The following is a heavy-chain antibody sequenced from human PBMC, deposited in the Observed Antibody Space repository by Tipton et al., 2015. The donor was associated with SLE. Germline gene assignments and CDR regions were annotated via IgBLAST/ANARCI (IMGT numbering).Heavy chain of an antibody. CDR2: IYYSGSTNNNPSGST. Sequence: TLSLTCTVSGGSISNYYWSWIRQPPGKGLEWIGFIYYSGSTNNNPSGSTNYNPSLKSRVTTSVDTSKNHVFLNLSSVTAADTAVYYCSRRGVGNHDMLPGYPGDGLDVWGHGPPVIVS. CDR3: SRRGVGNHDMLPGYPGDGLDV. D-gene: IGHD3-9*01. V-gene: IGHV4-59*07. J-gene: IGHJ6*02. CDR1: GGSISNYY.